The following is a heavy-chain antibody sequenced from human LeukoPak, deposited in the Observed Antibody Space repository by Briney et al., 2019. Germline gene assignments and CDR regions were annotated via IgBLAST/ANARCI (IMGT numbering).Heavy chain of an antibody. CDR2: IIPILGIA. CDR3: ARDEAQLSSYYYDSSGYSPFDY. V-gene: IGHV1-69*04. D-gene: IGHD3-22*01. CDR1: GGTFSSYA. J-gene: IGHJ4*02. Sequence: ASVKVSCKASGGTFSSYAISWVRQAPGQGLEWMGRIIPILGIANYAQKFQGRVTITADKSTSTAYMELSSLRSEDTAVYYCARDEAQLSSYYYDSSGYSPFDYWGQGTLVTVSS.